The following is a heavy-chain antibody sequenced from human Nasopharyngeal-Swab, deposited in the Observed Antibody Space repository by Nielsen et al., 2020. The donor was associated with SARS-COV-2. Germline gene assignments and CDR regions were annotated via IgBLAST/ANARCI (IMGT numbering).Heavy chain of an antibody. CDR1: DDSITGGDYY. CDR2: VYFTGGA. J-gene: IGHJ4*02. CDR3: ARSLRSFDS. V-gene: IGHV4-30-4*01. Sequence: SETLSLTCNVSDDSITGGDYYWSWVRQSAGKGLEWLGCVYFTGGAFFNPSLRSRLTMSIDTAKRQLFLNLRSVTAADTAVYYCARSLRSFDSWGRGIMVTVSS.